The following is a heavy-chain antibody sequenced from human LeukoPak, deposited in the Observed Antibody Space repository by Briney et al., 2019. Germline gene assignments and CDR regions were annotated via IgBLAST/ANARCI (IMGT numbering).Heavy chain of an antibody. Sequence: ASVKVSCKASGYTFTSYGISWVRQAPGQGLEWMGWISAYNGSTNYAQKLQGRVTMTTDTSTSTAYMELRSLRSDDTAVYYCARGVVVVPAAKGYYYYYYYMDVWGKGTTVTISS. V-gene: IGHV1-18*01. CDR3: ARGVVVVPAAKGYYYYYYYMDV. CDR2: ISAYNGST. D-gene: IGHD2-2*01. CDR1: GYTFTSYG. J-gene: IGHJ6*03.